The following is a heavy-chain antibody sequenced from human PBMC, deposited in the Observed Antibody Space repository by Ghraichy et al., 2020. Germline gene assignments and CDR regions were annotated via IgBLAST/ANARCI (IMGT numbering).Heavy chain of an antibody. CDR1: GFTFSSYT. CDR2: IHFSGGTT. J-gene: IGHJ5*02. Sequence: GGSLRLSCEASGFTFSSYTMSWVRQAPGKGLQWVSSIHFSGGTTYFADSVKGRFTIYRDNSKNTLYLQMSSLRAEDTAIYYCAKFSSPSGRSAWFDPWGQGTLVTVSS. CDR3: AKFSSPSGRSAWFDP. D-gene: IGHD2-15*01. V-gene: IGHV3-23*01.